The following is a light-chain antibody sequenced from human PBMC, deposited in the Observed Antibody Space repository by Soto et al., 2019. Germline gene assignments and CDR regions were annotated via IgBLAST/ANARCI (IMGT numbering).Light chain of an antibody. CDR2: DVT. J-gene: IGLJ1*01. V-gene: IGLV2-8*01. CDR3: SSYAGSNYYV. CDR1: SSDVGGYDY. Sequence: QSALTQPPSASGSPGKSVTISCTGTSSDVGGYDYVSWFQQHPGEAPKLMIYDVTKRPSGVPDRFSGSKSGNTASLTVSGLQAEDEANYYCSSYAGSNYYVFGTGTKLTVL.